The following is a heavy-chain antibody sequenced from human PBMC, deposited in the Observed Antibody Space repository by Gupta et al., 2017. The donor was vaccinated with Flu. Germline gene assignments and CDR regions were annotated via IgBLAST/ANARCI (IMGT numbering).Heavy chain of an antibody. Sequence: QAPGKGLEWVSAISGSGGSTYYADSVKGRFTISRDNSKNTLYLQMNSLRAEDTAVYYCAKSKNKMSRGYFDYWGQGTLVTVSS. CDR2: ISGSGGST. CDR3: AKSKNKMSRGYFDY. J-gene: IGHJ4*02. D-gene: IGHD3-10*01. V-gene: IGHV3-23*01.